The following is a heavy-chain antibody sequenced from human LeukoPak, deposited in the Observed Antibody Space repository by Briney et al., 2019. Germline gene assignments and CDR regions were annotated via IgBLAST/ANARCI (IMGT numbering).Heavy chain of an antibody. CDR2: IYYSGST. Sequence: SETLSLTCTVSGGSISSYYWSWIRQPPGKGLEWIGYIYYSGSTNYNASLKSRVTISLDTSKNQFSLKLSSVTAADTAVYYCARLNITGTTVLDYWGQGTLVTVSS. V-gene: IGHV4-59*12. J-gene: IGHJ4*02. D-gene: IGHD1-7*01. CDR1: GGSISSYY. CDR3: ARLNITGTTVLDY.